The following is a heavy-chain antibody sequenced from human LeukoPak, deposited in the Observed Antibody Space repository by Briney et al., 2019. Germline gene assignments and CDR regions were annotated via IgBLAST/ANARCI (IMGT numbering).Heavy chain of an antibody. D-gene: IGHD1-14*01. CDR1: GGTFSSYA. CDR2: IIPIFGTA. Sequence: GASVKVSCKASGGTFSSYAISWVRQAPGQGLEWMGGIIPIFGTANYAQKFQGRVTITADEPTSTAYMELSSLRSEDTAVYYCARPLRSGTNTVVGYYYGMDVWGKGTTVTVSS. J-gene: IGHJ6*04. CDR3: ARPLRSGTNTVVGYYYGMDV. V-gene: IGHV1-69*13.